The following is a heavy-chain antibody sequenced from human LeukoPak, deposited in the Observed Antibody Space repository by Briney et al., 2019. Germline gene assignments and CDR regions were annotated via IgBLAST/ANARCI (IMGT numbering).Heavy chain of an antibody. J-gene: IGHJ4*02. CDR1: GGSFSGYY. V-gene: IGHV4-34*01. Sequence: PSETLSLTCAVYGGSFSGYYWSWIRQPPGKGLEWIGEINHSGSTNYNPSLKSRVTISVDTSKNQFSLKLSSVTAADTAVYYCARGRITIFGVVAPVHDYWGQGTLVTVSS. CDR3: ARGRITIFGVVAPVHDY. D-gene: IGHD3-3*01. CDR2: INHSGST.